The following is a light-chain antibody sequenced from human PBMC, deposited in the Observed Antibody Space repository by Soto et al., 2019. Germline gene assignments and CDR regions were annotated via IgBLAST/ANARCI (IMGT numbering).Light chain of an antibody. CDR2: GAS. CDR1: QSVTSNY. J-gene: IGKJ4*01. Sequence: EIVLTQSPGTLSLSPGERATLSCRASQSVTSNYLAWYQQKPGQAPRLLIFGASIRATGLPDRFSGSGSGTDFTLTISSLQPEDFATYYCQQLHSYPLTFGGGTKVDI. V-gene: IGKV3-20*01. CDR3: QQLHSYPLT.